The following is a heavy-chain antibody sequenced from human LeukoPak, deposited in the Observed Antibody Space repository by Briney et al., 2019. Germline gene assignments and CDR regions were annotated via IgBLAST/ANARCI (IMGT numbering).Heavy chain of an antibody. Sequence: SETLSLTCTVSGDSISGKYWSWIRQPPGKGLDSIGYIHYTGTTNYSPPLKSRATILVDTSKNQFSLRLTSVPAEDTAVYYCARGGWSLDYWGQGILVTVSS. D-gene: IGHD2-15*01. CDR3: ARGGWSLDY. V-gene: IGHV4-59*01. CDR1: GDSISGKY. CDR2: IHYTGTT. J-gene: IGHJ4*02.